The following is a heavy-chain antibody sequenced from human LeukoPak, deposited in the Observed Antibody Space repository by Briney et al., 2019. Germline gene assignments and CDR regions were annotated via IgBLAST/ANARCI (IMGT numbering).Heavy chain of an antibody. CDR1: GYTFTGYY. Sequence: ASVKVSCKASGYTFTGYYMHWVRQAPGQGLEWIGWINPNCGGTNYAERFQGRVTMTRDTSISTAYMELSRLRSDDTAVYYCARGPIAQGYCSSTSCYNDAFDIWGQGTMVTVSS. D-gene: IGHD2-2*02. V-gene: IGHV1-2*02. J-gene: IGHJ3*02. CDR2: INPNCGGT. CDR3: ARGPIAQGYCSSTSCYNDAFDI.